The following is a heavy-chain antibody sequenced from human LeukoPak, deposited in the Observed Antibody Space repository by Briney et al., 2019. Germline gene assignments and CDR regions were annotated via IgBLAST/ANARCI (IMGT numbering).Heavy chain of an antibody. CDR1: GFTFSNYW. J-gene: IGHJ4*02. V-gene: IGHV3-7*01. D-gene: IGHD2-15*01. CDR3: VRDRGYCSGGTCYALWDY. Sequence: GGSLRLSCAASGFTFSNYWMTWVRQAPGKGLEWVAHIKEDGGEKHYVDPVKGRFTISRDNAKNSLYLQMNSLRAEDTAMYYCVRDRGYCSGGTCYALWDYWGQGTLVAVSS. CDR2: IKEDGGEK.